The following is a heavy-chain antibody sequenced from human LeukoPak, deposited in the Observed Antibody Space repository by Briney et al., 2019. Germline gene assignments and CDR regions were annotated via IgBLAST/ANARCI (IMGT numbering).Heavy chain of an antibody. V-gene: IGHV3-30*18. CDR3: VKDMKIKAAGYYFDY. J-gene: IGHJ4*02. D-gene: IGHD6-13*01. Sequence: PGRSLRLSCAASGFTFSGYGMHWVRQAPGKGLEWVAVIANDGRDKKYADSVRGRFTISRDNSKNTVYLQMNSLRAEDTAVFYCVKDMKIKAAGYYFDYWGQGTLVTVSS. CDR1: GFTFSGYG. CDR2: IANDGRDK.